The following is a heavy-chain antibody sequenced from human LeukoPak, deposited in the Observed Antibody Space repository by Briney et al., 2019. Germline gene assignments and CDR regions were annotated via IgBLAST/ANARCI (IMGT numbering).Heavy chain of an antibody. Sequence: GVSLTLPCAVSGYTFSSYWMHWVRRAPGKALVCVSRIKGYGIATDYADSVKGGFTISRDNAKNTLYLQMNSLRAEDTAVYYCTRGGDPWFGVYEGEDNWGQGTLVTVSS. CDR3: TRGGDPWFGVYEGEDN. J-gene: IGHJ4*02. V-gene: IGHV3-74*01. D-gene: IGHD5/OR15-5a*01. CDR1: GYTFSSYW. CDR2: IKGYGIAT.